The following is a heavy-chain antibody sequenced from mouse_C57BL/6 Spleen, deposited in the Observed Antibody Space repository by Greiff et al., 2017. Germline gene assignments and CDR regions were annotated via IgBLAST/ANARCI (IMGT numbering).Heavy chain of an antibody. J-gene: IGHJ3*01. V-gene: IGHV14-1*01. D-gene: IGHD4-1*01. CDR3: TTSPWDGFSY. Sequence: VQLQQSGAELVRPGASVKLSCTASGFNIKDYYMHWVKQRPEQGLEWIGRIDPEDGDTEYAPKFQGKATMTAATSSNTAYLQLSSLTSEATAGYYCTTSPWDGFSYRGHGTLVTVSA. CDR2: IDPEDGDT. CDR1: GFNIKDYY.